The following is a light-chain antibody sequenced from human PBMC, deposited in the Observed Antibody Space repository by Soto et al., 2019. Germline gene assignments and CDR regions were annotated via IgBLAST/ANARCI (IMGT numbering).Light chain of an antibody. Sequence: EIVLTQSPGTLSLSPGERATLSCRASRSVSSKYLAWYQQKPGQAPRVLIYGTSIRASGVPERFSGGGSGTDFTLTITRLEPEDFAVYYCQQYGSSRNTFGQGTKLDIK. J-gene: IGKJ2*01. CDR2: GTS. CDR1: RSVSSKY. CDR3: QQYGSSRNT. V-gene: IGKV3-20*01.